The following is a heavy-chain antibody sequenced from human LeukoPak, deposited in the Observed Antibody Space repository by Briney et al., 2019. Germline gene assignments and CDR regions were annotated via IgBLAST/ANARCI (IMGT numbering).Heavy chain of an antibody. J-gene: IGHJ4*02. V-gene: IGHV3-30*03. CDR3: GAGSTWADY. Sequence: GSLRLSCVASGFTFSSYAMSWVRQAPGKGLEWVAVISYDGSKKYYADSVKGRFTISRDNSKNTLYLQMNSLRAEDTAVYYCGAGSTWADYWGQGTLVTVSS. CDR2: ISYDGSKK. CDR1: GFTFSSYA. D-gene: IGHD1-7*01.